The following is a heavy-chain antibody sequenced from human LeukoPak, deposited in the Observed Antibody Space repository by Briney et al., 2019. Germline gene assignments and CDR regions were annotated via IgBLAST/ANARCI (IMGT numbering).Heavy chain of an antibody. Sequence: PSETLSLTCAVYGGSFSGYYWSWIRQPPGKGLEWIGEINHSGSTNYNPSLKSRVTISVDTSKNRFSLKLSSVTAADTAVYYCARKSNSSSSEASYNWFDPWGQGTLVTVSS. D-gene: IGHD6-6*01. J-gene: IGHJ5*02. CDR3: ARKSNSSSSEASYNWFDP. CDR2: INHSGST. V-gene: IGHV4-34*01. CDR1: GGSFSGYY.